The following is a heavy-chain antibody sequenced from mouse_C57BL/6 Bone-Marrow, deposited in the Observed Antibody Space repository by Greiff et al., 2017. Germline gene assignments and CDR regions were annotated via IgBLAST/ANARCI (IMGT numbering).Heavy chain of an antibody. Sequence: VQLQQSGPELVKPGASVKISCKASGYAFSSSWMNWVKQRPGKGLEWIGRIYPGDGDTNYNGKFKGKATLTADKSSSTADMQLSSLTSEDSAVYFCASRWVPSDVWGTGTTVTVSS. D-gene: IGHD2-3*01. V-gene: IGHV1-82*01. CDR2: IYPGDGDT. J-gene: IGHJ1*03. CDR3: ASRWVPSDV. CDR1: GYAFSSSW.